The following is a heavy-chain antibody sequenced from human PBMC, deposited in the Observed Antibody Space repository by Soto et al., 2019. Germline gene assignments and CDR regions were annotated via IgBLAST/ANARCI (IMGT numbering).Heavy chain of an antibody. CDR1: RFTVRSKY. D-gene: IGHD3-10*01. CDR2: IYSGGST. CDR3: ARARGSGRYCLDY. Sequence: EVQLVESGGGLVQPGGSLRLSCAASRFTVRSKYMSWFRQDPGKGLEWDTAIYSGGSTFYADSVKGSFTISRDNSKNTLNLQMNSLRVEDTAVYYCARARGSGRYCLDYWGQGTLVTVSS. J-gene: IGHJ4*02. V-gene: IGHV3-66*01.